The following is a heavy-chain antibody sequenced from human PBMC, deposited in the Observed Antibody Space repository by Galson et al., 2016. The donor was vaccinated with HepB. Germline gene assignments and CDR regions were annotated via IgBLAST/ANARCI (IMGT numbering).Heavy chain of an antibody. Sequence: SLRLSCAASGFTFSDSAMHWVRQASGKGLEWVGRIRSKANNYATAYAASVKGRFTISRDDSKNTAYLQMNSLKTEDTAVYYCTRRKGKMYYFDYWGQGTLVTVFS. V-gene: IGHV3-73*01. CDR3: TRRKGKMYYFDY. D-gene: IGHD3-16*01. J-gene: IGHJ4*02. CDR1: GFTFSDSA. CDR2: IRSKANNYAT.